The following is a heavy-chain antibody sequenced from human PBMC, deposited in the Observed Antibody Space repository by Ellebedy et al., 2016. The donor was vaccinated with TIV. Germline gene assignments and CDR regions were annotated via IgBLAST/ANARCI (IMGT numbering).Heavy chain of an antibody. CDR1: GYTFTTYA. CDR2: INAGNGNT. V-gene: IGHV1-3*01. D-gene: IGHD2-8*01. Sequence: AASVTVSCKASGYTFTTYAMHWVRQAPGQRLEWMGWINAGNGNTKYSQRFQGRVTITRDTSANTAYMELSSLRSEDTAVYYCARAVYGIGWFDPWGQGTLVTVSS. J-gene: IGHJ5*02. CDR3: ARAVYGIGWFDP.